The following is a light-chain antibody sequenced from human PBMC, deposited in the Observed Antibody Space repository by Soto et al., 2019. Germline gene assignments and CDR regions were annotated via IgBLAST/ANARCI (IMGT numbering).Light chain of an antibody. CDR3: QQYDISPST. CDR1: QSVSSS. V-gene: IGKV3-20*01. J-gene: IGKJ1*01. CDR2: GTS. Sequence: EIVLTQSPGTLSLSPGERATLSCRASQSVSSSLAWYQQKPGQAPRLLIYGTSNRATAIPDRFSGSGSGADFTLTISRLEPEEFALYYCQQYDISPSTFGPATKVEI.